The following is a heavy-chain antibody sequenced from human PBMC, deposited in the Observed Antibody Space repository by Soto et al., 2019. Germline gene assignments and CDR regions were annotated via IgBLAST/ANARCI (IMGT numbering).Heavy chain of an antibody. CDR2: LHNSGTT. D-gene: IGHD3-3*01. Sequence: VQLQQSGPGLVKPSETLSLTCTVSGGTISDFHWSWIRQSPGKGLEWIGYLHNSGTTDYNPSLKSRVTISVDTSKNNFSLRLTSVTAVDTAVYYCARDYMIFGLLYGMDVWGQGTTVTVS. V-gene: IGHV4-59*01. J-gene: IGHJ6*02. CDR3: ARDYMIFGLLYGMDV. CDR1: GGTISDFH.